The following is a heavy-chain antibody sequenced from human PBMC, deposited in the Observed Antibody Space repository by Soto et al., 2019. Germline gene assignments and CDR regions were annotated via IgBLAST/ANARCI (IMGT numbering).Heavy chain of an antibody. CDR1: GFTFSHAW. CDR2: IKMKSEGETT. CDR3: TTVYGHSYGQLDH. J-gene: IGHJ4*02. V-gene: IGHV3-15*02. Sequence: EVQLEESGGALVKPGESLTLSCAASGFTFSHAWLGWVRQAPGKGLEWVGRIKMKSEGETTDYGAPVKGRFIIPRDDSKNTVDLQMNTLKTEDTAVYYCTTVYGHSYGQLDHWGQGTLVTVSS. D-gene: IGHD5-18*01.